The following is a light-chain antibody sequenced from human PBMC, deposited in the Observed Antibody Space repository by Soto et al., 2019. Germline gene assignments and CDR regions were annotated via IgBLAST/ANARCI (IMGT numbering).Light chain of an antibody. CDR1: SSNIGAGYD. V-gene: IGLV1-40*01. Sequence: QSVLTQPPSVSGAPGQRVTISCTGSSSNIGAGYDVHWYQQLPGTAPKLLIYVNSNRPSGVPDRFSGSKSGTSASLAITGXXXXXXXDYYCQSYDSSLSALFGGGTKVTVL. CDR2: VNS. J-gene: IGLJ3*02. CDR3: QSYDSSLSAL.